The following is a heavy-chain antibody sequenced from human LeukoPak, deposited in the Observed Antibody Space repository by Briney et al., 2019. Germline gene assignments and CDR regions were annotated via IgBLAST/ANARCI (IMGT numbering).Heavy chain of an antibody. CDR3: AREGADTDGGSVNAFDI. V-gene: IGHV3-9*01. CDR1: GFTFDDYA. Sequence: GGSLRLSCAASGFTFDDYAMHWVRQAPGKGLEWVSGISWNSGSIGYADSVKGRFTISRDNAKNSLYLQMNSLRAEDTAVYYCAREGADTDGGSVNAFDIWGQGTMVTVSS. CDR2: ISWNSGSI. D-gene: IGHD5-18*01. J-gene: IGHJ3*02.